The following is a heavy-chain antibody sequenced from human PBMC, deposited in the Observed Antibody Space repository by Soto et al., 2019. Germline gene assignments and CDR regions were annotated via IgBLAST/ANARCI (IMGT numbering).Heavy chain of an antibody. Sequence: PGESLKISCKGSGYSFTSYWIGWVRQMPGKGLEWMGIIYPGDSDTRYSPSFQGQVTISADKSISTAYLQWSSLKASDTAMYYCARNLRIFGVAYGEPYYNGMDVWGQGTTVTVSS. CDR1: GYSFTSYW. V-gene: IGHV5-51*01. CDR3: ARNLRIFGVAYGEPYYNGMDV. D-gene: IGHD3-3*01. J-gene: IGHJ6*02. CDR2: IYPGDSDT.